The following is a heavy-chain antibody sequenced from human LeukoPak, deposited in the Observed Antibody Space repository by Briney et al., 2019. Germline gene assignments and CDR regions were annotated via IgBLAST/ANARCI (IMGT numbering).Heavy chain of an antibody. CDR1: GGSISSSNYY. Sequence: SATLSLPCPFSGGSISSSNYYWVWIRQPPGKGLKWIGSIYYSGATYYNPSLESRVTMSVDTSKNQFSLKLSSVTAADTAVYHCARLLPGSSRYFFDYWGQGTLVTVSS. D-gene: IGHD6-13*01. V-gene: IGHV4-39*01. J-gene: IGHJ4*02. CDR3: ARLLPGSSRYFFDY. CDR2: IYYSGAT.